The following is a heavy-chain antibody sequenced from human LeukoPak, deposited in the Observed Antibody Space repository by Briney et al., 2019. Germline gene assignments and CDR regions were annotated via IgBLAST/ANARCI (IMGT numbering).Heavy chain of an antibody. Sequence: PSETLSLTCAVYGGSFSGYYWSWIRQPPGEGLEWIGEINHSGSTNYNPSLKSRVTISVDTSKNQFSLKLSSVTAADTAVYYCARGWTYAGAFDIWGQGTMVTVSS. CDR2: INHSGST. CDR1: GGSFSGYY. CDR3: ARGWTYAGAFDI. D-gene: IGHD3/OR15-3a*01. V-gene: IGHV4-34*01. J-gene: IGHJ3*02.